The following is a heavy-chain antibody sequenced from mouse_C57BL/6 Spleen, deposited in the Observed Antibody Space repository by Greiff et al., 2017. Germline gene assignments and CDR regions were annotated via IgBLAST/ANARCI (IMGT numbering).Heavy chain of an antibody. CDR3: ARSTVGGYAMDY. J-gene: IGHJ4*01. CDR1: GYSITSGYD. V-gene: IGHV3-1*01. CDR2: ISYSGST. Sequence: EVKLQESGPGMVKPSQSLSLTCTVTGYSITSGYDWHWIRHFPGNKLEWMGYISYSGSTNYNPSLKSRISITHDTSKNHFFLKLNSVTTEDTATYYCARSTVGGYAMDYWGQGTSVTVSS. D-gene: IGHD1-1*01.